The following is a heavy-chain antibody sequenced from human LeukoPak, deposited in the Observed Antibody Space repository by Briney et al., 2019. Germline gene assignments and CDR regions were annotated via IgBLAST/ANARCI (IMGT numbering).Heavy chain of an antibody. V-gene: IGHV3-20*04. CDR2: INWNGVKT. CDR3: ARDLGQYYETSDNWFDP. Sequence: GGSLRLSCAASGFTFDDHGMSWVRQAPGKGLEWVSGINWNGVKTGYTDAVKGRFTIARDNAKNSLYLEMNSLRAEDTAVYYCARDLGQYYETSDNWFDPWGQGTLVTVSS. CDR1: GFTFDDHG. D-gene: IGHD3-22*01. J-gene: IGHJ5*02.